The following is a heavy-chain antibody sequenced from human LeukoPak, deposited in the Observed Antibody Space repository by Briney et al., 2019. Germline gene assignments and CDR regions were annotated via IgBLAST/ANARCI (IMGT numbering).Heavy chain of an antibody. Sequence: SETLSLTCTVSGGSISSSSYYWGWIRQPPGKGLEWIGSIYYSGSTYYNPSLKSRVTISVDTSKNQFSLKLSSVTAADTAVCYCARVVGPYYYYYYMDVWGKGTTVTVSS. CDR3: ARVVGPYYYYYYMDV. CDR2: IYYSGST. V-gene: IGHV4-39*07. D-gene: IGHD2-15*01. J-gene: IGHJ6*03. CDR1: GGSISSSSYY.